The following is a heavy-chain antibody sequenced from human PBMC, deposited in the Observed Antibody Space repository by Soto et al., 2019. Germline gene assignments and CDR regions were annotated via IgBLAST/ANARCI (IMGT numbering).Heavy chain of an antibody. CDR3: ARARTYYYDSSGYLKNGFDP. CDR2: IYWDDDK. D-gene: IGHD3-22*01. Sequence: QITLKESGPTLVKPTQTLTLTCIFSGFSLSTSGVGVGWIRQPPGKALEWLALIYWDDDKRYSPSLKSRVSITKDTSKNQVVLTMTNMDPVDTATYYCARARTYYYDSSGYLKNGFDPWGKGTLVTVSS. J-gene: IGHJ5*02. V-gene: IGHV2-5*02. CDR1: GFSLSTSGVG.